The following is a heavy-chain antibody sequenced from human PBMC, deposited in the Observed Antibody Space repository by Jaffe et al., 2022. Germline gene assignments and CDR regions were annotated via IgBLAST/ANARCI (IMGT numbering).Heavy chain of an antibody. CDR3: ARALGDFWSGYHYYYYMDV. CDR1: GYSFTSYW. Sequence: EVQLVQSGAEVKKPGESLKISCKGSGYSFTSYWIGWVRQMPGKGLEWMGIIYPGDSDTRYSPSFQGQVTISADKSISTAYLQWSSLKASDTAMYYCARALGDFWSGYHYYYYMDVWGKGTTVTVSS. D-gene: IGHD3-3*01. CDR2: IYPGDSDT. J-gene: IGHJ6*03. V-gene: IGHV5-51*03.